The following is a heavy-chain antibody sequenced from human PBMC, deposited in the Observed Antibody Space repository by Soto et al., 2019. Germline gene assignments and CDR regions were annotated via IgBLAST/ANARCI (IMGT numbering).Heavy chain of an antibody. CDR3: ARAIGWFGELLGGYYFDY. CDR2: IYHSGST. J-gene: IGHJ4*02. D-gene: IGHD3-10*01. V-gene: IGHV4-30-2*01. CDR1: GGSISSGGYS. Sequence: QLQLQESGSGLVKPSQTLSLTCAVSGGSISSGGYSWSWIRQPPGKGLERIGYIYHSGSTYYNPSLKCGVPISVDRSKNQFSLKLSSVTDSDTAVYYCARAIGWFGELLGGYYFDYWGQGTLFTVSS.